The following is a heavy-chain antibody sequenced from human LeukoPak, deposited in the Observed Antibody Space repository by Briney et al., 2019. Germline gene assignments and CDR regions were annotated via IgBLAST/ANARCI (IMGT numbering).Heavy chain of an antibody. CDR3: ARPGYDNWFDP. Sequence: ASVKVSCKASGYTFTSYGISWVRQAPGQGLEWMGWMNPNSGNTGYAQKFQGRVTMTRNTSISTAYMELSSLRSEDTAVYYCARPGYDNWFDPWGQGTLVTVSS. D-gene: IGHD5-12*01. CDR2: MNPNSGNT. V-gene: IGHV1-8*02. J-gene: IGHJ5*02. CDR1: GYTFTSYG.